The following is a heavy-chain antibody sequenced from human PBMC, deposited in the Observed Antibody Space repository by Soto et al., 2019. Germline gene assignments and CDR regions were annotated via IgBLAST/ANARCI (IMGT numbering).Heavy chain of an antibody. Sequence: QAQLEQSGGEVKKPGSSVKVSCKASRVAFSKFIVTWVRQAPGVGLGWVGGIIPVFGTANYAQKFQGRVTITADESTSTSYMNVNNLRSEDTAVYYCAKVRYSSPMGYYYGMDVWGQGTTVTVSS. CDR3: AKVRYSSPMGYYYGMDV. CDR2: IIPVFGTA. V-gene: IGHV1-69*01. CDR1: RVAFSKFI. J-gene: IGHJ6*02. D-gene: IGHD2-2*01.